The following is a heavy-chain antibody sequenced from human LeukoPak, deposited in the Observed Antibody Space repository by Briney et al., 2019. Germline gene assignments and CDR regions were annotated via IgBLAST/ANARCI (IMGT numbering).Heavy chain of an antibody. CDR3: ARHHPLTYCSSTSCPVDAFDI. CDR2: IDPSDSYT. V-gene: IGHV5-10-1*01. D-gene: IGHD2-2*01. Sequence: GASLRISCKGSGYHFTSYWISWVRQVPGKGLEWMGRIDPSDSYTNYSPSFQGHVTISADKSISTAYLQWSSLKASDTAMYYCARHHPLTYCSSTSCPVDAFDIWGQGTMVTVSS. J-gene: IGHJ3*02. CDR1: GYHFTSYW.